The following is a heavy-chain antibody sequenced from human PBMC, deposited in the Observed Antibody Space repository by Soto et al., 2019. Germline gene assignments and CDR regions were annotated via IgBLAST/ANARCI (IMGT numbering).Heavy chain of an antibody. CDR1: GFTFSDYY. Sequence: QVQLVESGGGLVKPGGSLRLSCAASGFTFSDYYMSWIRTAPGKGLEWVSYISSSGSTIYYADSEKGRFTISRDNAKKSLYLQMNSLRAEDTAVYYFARGQGYCSGGSCYSGATSDYWGQGTLVTVSS. J-gene: IGHJ4*02. CDR3: ARGQGYCSGGSCYSGATSDY. D-gene: IGHD2-15*01. V-gene: IGHV3-11*01. CDR2: ISSSGSTI.